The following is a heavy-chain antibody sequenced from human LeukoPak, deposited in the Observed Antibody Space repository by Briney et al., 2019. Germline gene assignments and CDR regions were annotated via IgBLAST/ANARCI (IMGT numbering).Heavy chain of an antibody. V-gene: IGHV3-48*01. J-gene: IGHJ4*02. CDR2: ISSGSGTV. Sequence: GGSLRLSCAASGFTFSTYSMNWVRQAPGKGLEWVSYISSGSGTVYYADSVKGRFTISRDNAKNSLYLQMNSLRAEDTAVYYCTRDMKSYGSGTVDYWGQGTLVTVSS. D-gene: IGHD3-10*01. CDR1: GFTFSTYS. CDR3: TRDMKSYGSGTVDY.